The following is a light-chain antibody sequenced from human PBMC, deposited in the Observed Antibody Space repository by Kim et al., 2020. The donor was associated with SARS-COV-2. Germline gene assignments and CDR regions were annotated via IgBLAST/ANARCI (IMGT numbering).Light chain of an antibody. CDR3: QQYGTSPLT. J-gene: IGKJ3*01. V-gene: IGKV3-20*01. CDR1: QIINSNY. CDR2: GAS. Sequence: SPGESATLSFRASQIINSNYLAWFQQKPGQAPRLLIFGASRRAADVPERFSGSGSGTDFTLSIARLEADDFAVYYCQQYGTSPLTFGPGTKVDIK.